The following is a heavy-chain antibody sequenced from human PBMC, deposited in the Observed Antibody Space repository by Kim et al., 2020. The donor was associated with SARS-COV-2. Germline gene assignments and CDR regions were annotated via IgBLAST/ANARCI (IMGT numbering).Heavy chain of an antibody. Sequence: GGSLRLSCAASGFTVSSNYMSWVRQAPGKGLEWVSVIYSGGSTYYADSVKGRFTISRDNSKNTLYLQMNSLRAEDTAVYYCARDSSYYYGSGSYYSYYYYGMDVWGQGTTVTVSS. J-gene: IGHJ6*02. CDR2: IYSGGST. V-gene: IGHV3-66*01. CDR3: ARDSSYYYGSGSYYSYYYYGMDV. D-gene: IGHD3-10*01. CDR1: GFTVSSNY.